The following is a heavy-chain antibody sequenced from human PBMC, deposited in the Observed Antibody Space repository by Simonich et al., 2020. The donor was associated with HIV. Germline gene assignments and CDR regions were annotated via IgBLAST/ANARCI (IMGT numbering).Heavy chain of an antibody. Sequence: LLQESGPGLVKPSETLSLTCTVSGGPIRSSSYYWGWIRQPPGKGLGWNGNIYYSGSTYYNPSLKSRVTIAVDTSKNQFSLKLRSVTAADTAVYYCARLYDSWVQGTLVTVSS. CDR2: IYYSGST. CDR1: GGPIRSSSYY. J-gene: IGHJ4*02. V-gene: IGHV4-39*01. CDR3: ARLYDS.